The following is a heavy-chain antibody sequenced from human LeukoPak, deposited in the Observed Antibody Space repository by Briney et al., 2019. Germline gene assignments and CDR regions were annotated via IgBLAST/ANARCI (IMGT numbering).Heavy chain of an antibody. CDR1: GFSLSTSGMR. D-gene: IGHD2-21*02. CDR2: IDWDDDK. CDR3: ARTPYCGGDCYVDY. Sequence: SGPALVKPTQTLTLTCTFSGFSLSTSGMRVSWIRQPPGQALEWLARIDWDDDKFYSTSLKTRLTISKDTSKNQVVLTMTNMDPVDIATYYCARTPYCGGDCYVDYWGQGTLVTVSS. J-gene: IGHJ4*02. V-gene: IGHV2-70*04.